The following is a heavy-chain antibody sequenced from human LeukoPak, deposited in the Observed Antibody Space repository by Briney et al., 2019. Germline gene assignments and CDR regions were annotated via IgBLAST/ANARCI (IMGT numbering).Heavy chain of an antibody. J-gene: IGHJ4*02. CDR3: AKGGCTNGVCYNDY. Sequence: GGSLRLSCAASGFTFIDYGMSWVRQAPGKGLEWVAVISYDGSNKYYADSVKGRFTISRDNSKNTLYLQMNSLRAEDTAVYYCAKGGCTNGVCYNDYWGQGTLVTVSS. CDR1: GFTFIDYG. CDR2: ISYDGSNK. D-gene: IGHD2-8*01. V-gene: IGHV3-30*18.